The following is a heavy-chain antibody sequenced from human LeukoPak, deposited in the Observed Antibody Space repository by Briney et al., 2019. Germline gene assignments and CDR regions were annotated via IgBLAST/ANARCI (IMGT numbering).Heavy chain of an antibody. CDR2: INHSGST. J-gene: IGHJ5*02. Sequence: PSETLSLTCAVYGGSFSTYYWSWIRQPPGKGLEWIGEINHSGSTKYNPSLKSRVTLSLDTSKNQFSLRLTSVTAADTAVYYCAKSPYCGGDCSWGQGTLVTVSS. V-gene: IGHV4-34*01. CDR3: AKSPYCGGDCS. D-gene: IGHD2-21*02. CDR1: GGSFSTYY.